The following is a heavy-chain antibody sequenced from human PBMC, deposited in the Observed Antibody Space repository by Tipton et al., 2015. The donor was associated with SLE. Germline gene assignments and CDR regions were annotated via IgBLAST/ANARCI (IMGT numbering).Heavy chain of an antibody. CDR2: IYYSGST. Sequence: LRLSCTVSGGSISSRDYHWGWIRQPPGKGLEWIGNIYYSGSTYHNPSLKSRVTISVDTSKNQFSLKLSSVTAADTAVYYCARHDYDSNGYYQHYFDYWGQGTLVTVSS. CDR1: GGSISSRDYH. J-gene: IGHJ4*02. D-gene: IGHD3-22*01. V-gene: IGHV4-39*01. CDR3: ARHDYDSNGYYQHYFDY.